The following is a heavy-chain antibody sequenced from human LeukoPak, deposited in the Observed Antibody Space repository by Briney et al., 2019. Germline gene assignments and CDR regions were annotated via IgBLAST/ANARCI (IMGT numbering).Heavy chain of an antibody. CDR3: ARVTVRGVYFDY. V-gene: IGHV1-2*02. D-gene: IGHD3-10*01. Sequence: ASVKVSCKASGYTFTGYYMHWVRQAPGQGLEWMGWINPNSGGTNYAQKFQGRVTMTTDTSTSTAYMELSRLRSDDTAVYYCARVTVRGVYFDYWGQGTLVTVSS. CDR1: GYTFTGYY. J-gene: IGHJ4*02. CDR2: INPNSGGT.